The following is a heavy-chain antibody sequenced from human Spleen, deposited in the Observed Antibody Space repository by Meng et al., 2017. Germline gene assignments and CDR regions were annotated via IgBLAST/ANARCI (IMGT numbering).Heavy chain of an antibody. CDR1: GGSFSGYY. CDR2: INHSGST. D-gene: IGHD1-1*01. V-gene: IGHV4-34*01. Sequence: SETLSLTCAVYGGSFSGYYWSWIRQPPGKGLEWIGEINHSGSTNYNPSLKSRVTISVDTSKNQFSLKLSSVTAADTAVYYCARSYNRMRYYYYDGMDVWGQGTTVTVSS. J-gene: IGHJ6*02. CDR3: ARSYNRMRYYYYDGMDV.